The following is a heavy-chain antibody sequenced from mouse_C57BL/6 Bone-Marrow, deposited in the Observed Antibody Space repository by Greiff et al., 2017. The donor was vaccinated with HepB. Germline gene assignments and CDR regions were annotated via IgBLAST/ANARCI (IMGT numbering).Heavy chain of an antibody. CDR2: INYDGSST. J-gene: IGHJ3*01. CDR3: ARDGYYGSSSFAY. V-gene: IGHV5-16*01. CDR1: GFTFSDYY. Sequence: EVQRVESEGGLVQPGSSMKLSCTASGFTFSDYYMAWVRQVPEKGLEWVANINYDGSSTYYLDSLKSRFIISRDNAKNILYLQMSSLKSEDTATYYCARDGYYGSSSFAYWGQGTLVTVSA. D-gene: IGHD1-1*01.